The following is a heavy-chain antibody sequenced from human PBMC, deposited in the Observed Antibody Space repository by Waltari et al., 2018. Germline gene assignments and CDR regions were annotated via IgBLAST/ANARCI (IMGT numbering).Heavy chain of an antibody. CDR2: IKQDGIEK. V-gene: IGHV3-7*04. J-gene: IGHJ3*01. CDR3: ARPFRSGWYDGSFDV. D-gene: IGHD6-19*01. Sequence: EVQLVESGGGLVQPGGSLRLSCAASGCPSGSYWMSWVRQASGKGVELVANIKQDGIEKSYVDSVKGRFLMSRDNAKNSLSLQMNSLKAEDTAVYYCARPFRSGWYDGSFDVWGQGTMVTVSS. CDR1: GCPSGSYW.